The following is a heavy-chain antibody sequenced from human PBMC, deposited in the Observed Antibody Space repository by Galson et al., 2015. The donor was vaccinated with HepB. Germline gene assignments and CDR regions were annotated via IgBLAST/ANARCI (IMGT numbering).Heavy chain of an antibody. J-gene: IGHJ5*02. CDR1: GGTFSRYA. D-gene: IGHD6-13*01. CDR2: IIPIFGTA. Sequence: SVKVSCKASGGTFSRYAISWVRQAPGQGLEWMGGIIPIFGTANYAQKFQGRVTITADESTSTAYMELSSLRSEDTAVYYCARYQQLVHEAWVQKYNWFDPWGQGTLVTVSS. V-gene: IGHV1-69*13. CDR3: ARYQQLVHEAWVQKYNWFDP.